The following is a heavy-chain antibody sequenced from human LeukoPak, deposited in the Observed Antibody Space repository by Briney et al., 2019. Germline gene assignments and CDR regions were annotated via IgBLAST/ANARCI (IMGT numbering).Heavy chain of an antibody. D-gene: IGHD4-17*01. CDR3: TKDPNGDYVGAFDT. CDR1: GFTFSAYG. CDR2: MGVSGDNV. J-gene: IGHJ3*02. V-gene: IGHV3-23*01. Sequence: GGSLRLSCAASGFTFSAYGVTWVRQAPGKGLEWVSSMGVSGDNVHYADSIKGRFAISRDNSKNTLYLQMNSLRAEDAAVYYCTKDPNGDYVGAFDTWGQGTMVIVSS.